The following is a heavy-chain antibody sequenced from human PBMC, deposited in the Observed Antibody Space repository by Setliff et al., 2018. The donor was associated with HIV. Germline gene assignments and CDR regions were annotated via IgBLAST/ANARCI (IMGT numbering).Heavy chain of an antibody. CDR2: IVPILNTG. D-gene: IGHD3-22*01. CDR3: ARIPNHSSGFDY. J-gene: IGHJ4*02. CDR1: GGTFRNYA. Sequence: GASVKVSCKASGGTFRNYAFSWVRQAPGQGLEWMGGIVPILNTGNYAPKFQGRVTITADESTTTAYMELSSLRSEDTAVYYCARIPNHSSGFDYWGQGTPVTVSS. V-gene: IGHV1-69*13.